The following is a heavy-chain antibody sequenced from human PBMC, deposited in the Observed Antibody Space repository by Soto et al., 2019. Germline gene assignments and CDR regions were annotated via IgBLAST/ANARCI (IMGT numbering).Heavy chain of an antibody. CDR3: AKFRDPYDRSGYVAFDY. V-gene: IGHV3-23*01. D-gene: IGHD3-22*01. CDR2: ITNSGYTT. J-gene: IGHJ4*02. Sequence: EVHLLESGGGLVQPGGSLRLSCVTSGFTFSSYAMSWVRQAPGKWLEWVSSITNSGYTTYYADSVKGRFTISRDNSKNTLIVQMNSLRAEDTAVYYCAKFRDPYDRSGYVAFDYWGQGTLVTVSS. CDR1: GFTFSSYA.